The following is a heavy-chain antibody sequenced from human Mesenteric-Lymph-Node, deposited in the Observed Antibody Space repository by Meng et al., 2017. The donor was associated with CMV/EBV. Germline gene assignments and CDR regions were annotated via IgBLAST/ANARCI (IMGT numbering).Heavy chain of an antibody. D-gene: IGHD3-16*01. CDR1: GASVTNFY. CDR3: ARDRGGVTHFDY. CDR2: IYYSGST. V-gene: IGHV4-59*02. Sequence: SETLSLTCTVSGASVTNFYWSWIRQPPGKGLEWIGYIYYSGSTNYNPSLKSRVTISVDTSKNQFSLKLSSVTAADTAVYYCARDRGGVTHFDYWGQGTLVTVSS. J-gene: IGHJ4*02.